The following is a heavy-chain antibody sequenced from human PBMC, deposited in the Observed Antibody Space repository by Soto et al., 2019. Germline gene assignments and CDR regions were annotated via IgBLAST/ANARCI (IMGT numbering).Heavy chain of an antibody. CDR1: GFTFSNYW. D-gene: IGHD2-2*01. V-gene: IGHV3-7*01. J-gene: IGHJ4*02. CDR2: IKQDGSEK. CDR3: AKNTLYCSGTRCFVFDY. Sequence: EVQVVESGGGLVQPGESLRLSCAASGFTFSNYWMSWVRQAPGKGLEWVANIKQDGSEKYYVDSVEGRCTISRDNAKNSLFLQMNSLRAEDTAVYYCAKNTLYCSGTRCFVFDYWGQGTLVTVSS.